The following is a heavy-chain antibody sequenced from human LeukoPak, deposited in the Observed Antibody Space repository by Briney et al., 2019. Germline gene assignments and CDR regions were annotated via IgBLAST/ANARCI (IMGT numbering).Heavy chain of an antibody. CDR1: GFTFSSYW. J-gene: IGHJ4*02. V-gene: IGHV3-7*01. D-gene: IGHD3-22*01. CDR3: ARTRITMIVGLASRFDY. CDR2: IKQDGSEK. Sequence: SGGSLRLSCVASGFTFSSYWMSWVRQAPGKGLEWVANIKQDGSEKYYVDSVKGRFTISRDNAKNSLYLQMNSLRAEDTAVYYCARTRITMIVGLASRFDYWGQGTLVTVSS.